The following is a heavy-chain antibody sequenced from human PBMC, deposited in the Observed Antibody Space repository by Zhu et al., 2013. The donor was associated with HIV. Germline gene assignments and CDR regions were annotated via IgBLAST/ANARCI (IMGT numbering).Heavy chain of an antibody. V-gene: IGHV1-2*02. Sequence: QVQLVQSGAEVKKPGASVRVSCQASGYTLTAYYMHWVRQAPGQGLEWMGWIFPNNGRTIYAQQFQDRVTMTSDTSTNTVYMDLDRLTSADTAVYYCARGQWELPLLHEYWGQGTLVTVSS. J-gene: IGHJ4*02. CDR2: IFPNNGRT. CDR3: ARGQWELPLLHEY. D-gene: IGHD1-26*01. CDR1: GYTLTAYY.